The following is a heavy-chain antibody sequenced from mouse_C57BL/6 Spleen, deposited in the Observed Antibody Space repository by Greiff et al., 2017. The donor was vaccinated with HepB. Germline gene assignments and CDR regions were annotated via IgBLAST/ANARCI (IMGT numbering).Heavy chain of an antibody. CDR1: GFTFSDYG. J-gene: IGHJ3*01. V-gene: IGHV5-17*01. CDR3: ARDGIYYDGSSYAWFAY. CDR2: ISSGSSTI. D-gene: IGHD1-1*01. Sequence: EVKLVESGGGLVKPGGSLKLSCAASGFTFSDYGMHWVRQAPEKGLEWVAYISSGSSTIYYADTVKGRFTISRDNAKNTLFLQMTSLRSEDTAMYYCARDGIYYDGSSYAWFAYWGQGTLVTVSA.